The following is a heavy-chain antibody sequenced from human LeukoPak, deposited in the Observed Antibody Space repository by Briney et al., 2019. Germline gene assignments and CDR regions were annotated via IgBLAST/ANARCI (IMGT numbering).Heavy chain of an antibody. CDR1: GFTFSSYS. J-gene: IGHJ4*02. CDR2: ISSSSSYI. V-gene: IGHV3-21*01. CDR3: ARGVPRTSGYSGYEGY. D-gene: IGHD5-12*01. Sequence: GGSLRLSCAASGFTFSSYSMNWVGQAPGKGLEWVSSISSSSSYIYYADSVKGRFTISRDNAKNSLYLQMNSLRAEDTAVYYCARGVPRTSGYSGYEGYWGQGTLVTVSS.